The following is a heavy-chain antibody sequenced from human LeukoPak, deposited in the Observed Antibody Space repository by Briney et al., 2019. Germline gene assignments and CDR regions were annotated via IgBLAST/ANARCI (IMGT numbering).Heavy chain of an antibody. D-gene: IGHD7-27*01. Sequence: GRSLGLSCVASGFSFTNYDIHWVRQAPGRGLEWVAVTSLDGSNKLYTDTVRGRFIISRDNSKNTVYLQMDSLRAEDTAVYYCARDLTLGKPDYFDHWGQGTLVTVSS. CDR3: ARDLTLGKPDYFDH. CDR2: TSLDGSNK. CDR1: GFSFTNYD. J-gene: IGHJ4*02. V-gene: IGHV3-30-3*01.